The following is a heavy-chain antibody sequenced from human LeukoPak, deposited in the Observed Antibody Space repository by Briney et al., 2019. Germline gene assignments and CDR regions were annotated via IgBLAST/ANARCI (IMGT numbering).Heavy chain of an antibody. CDR3: ARGSHQDYFGSMTYLFDY. Sequence: HPGRSLRLSCAASGFTFSSYAIHWVRQAPGKGLEWVTFISHDGSNKYYADSVKGRFTISRDNSKKTLYLQVNSLRVEDTAVYYCARGSHQDYFGSMTYLFDYWGQGTLVTVSS. J-gene: IGHJ4*02. CDR1: GFTFSSYA. V-gene: IGHV3-30*04. D-gene: IGHD3-10*01. CDR2: ISHDGSNK.